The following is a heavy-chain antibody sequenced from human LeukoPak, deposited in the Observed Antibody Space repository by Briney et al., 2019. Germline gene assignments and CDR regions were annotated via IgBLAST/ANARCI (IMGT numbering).Heavy chain of an antibody. CDR3: ARGLPHPTPLHYFDY. Sequence: ASVKVSCKASGYTFTSYGISWVRQAPGQGLEWMGWISAYNGNTSYAQKLQDRVTMTTDTSTSTAYMELRSLRSDDTAVYYCARGLPHPTPLHYFDYWGQGTLVTVSS. J-gene: IGHJ4*02. CDR2: ISAYNGNT. D-gene: IGHD2-15*01. CDR1: GYTFTSYG. V-gene: IGHV1-18*01.